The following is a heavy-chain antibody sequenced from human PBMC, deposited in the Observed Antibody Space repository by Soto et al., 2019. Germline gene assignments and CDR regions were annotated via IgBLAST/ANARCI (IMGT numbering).Heavy chain of an antibody. J-gene: IGHJ6*02. CDR3: ARDRGSYASLESFYYYYGMDV. CDR2: IDWDDDK. V-gene: IGHV2-70*01. Sequence: SGPTLVNPTQTLTLTCTFSGFSLSTSGMCVSWIRQPPGKALEWLALIDWDDDKYYSTSLKTRLTISKDTSKNQVVLTMTNMDPVDTATYYCARDRGSYASLESFYYYYGMDVWGQGTTVTVSS. CDR1: GFSLSTSGMC. D-gene: IGHD1-26*01.